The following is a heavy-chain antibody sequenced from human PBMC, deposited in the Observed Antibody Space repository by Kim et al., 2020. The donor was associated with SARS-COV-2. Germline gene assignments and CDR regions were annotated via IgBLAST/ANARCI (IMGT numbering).Heavy chain of an antibody. V-gene: IGHV4-39*01. J-gene: IGHJ4*02. CDR2: IYYSGST. Sequence: SETLSLTCTVSGGSISSSSYYWGWIRQPPGKGLEWIGSIYYSGSTYYNPSLKSRVTISVDTSKNQFSLKLSSVTAADTAVYYCARRRDGWPPSPYFDYWGQGTLVTVSS. D-gene: IGHD2-2*03. CDR1: GGSISSSSYY. CDR3: ARRRDGWPPSPYFDY.